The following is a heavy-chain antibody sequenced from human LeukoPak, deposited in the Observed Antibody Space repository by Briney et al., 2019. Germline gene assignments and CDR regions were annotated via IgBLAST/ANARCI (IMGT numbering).Heavy chain of an antibody. CDR1: GFTFSSYS. J-gene: IGHJ6*02. V-gene: IGHV4-34*01. Sequence: LRLSCAASGFTFSSYSMNWIRQPPGKGLEWIGEINHSGSTNYNPSLKSRVTISVDTSKNQFSLKLSSVTAADTAVYYCARVGIAARPYYYGMDVWGQGTTVTVSS. CDR3: ARVGIAARPYYYGMDV. CDR2: INHSGST. D-gene: IGHD6-6*01.